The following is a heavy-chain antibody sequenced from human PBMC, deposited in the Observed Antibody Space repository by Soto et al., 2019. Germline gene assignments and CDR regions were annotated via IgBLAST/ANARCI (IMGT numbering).Heavy chain of an antibody. CDR1: AYTFITYG. V-gene: IGHV1-18*01. D-gene: IGHD5-12*01. CDR3: ARDSDQYNSGSNWFDP. J-gene: IGHJ5*02. CDR2: ISAYNGDT. Sequence: XSVKVSCRTSAYTFITYGISWVRQAPGQRLEWMGWISAYNGDTNYGQNVQGRVTMTTDTSTSTAYMELRSLRSDDTAVYYCARDSDQYNSGSNWFDPWGQGTLVTASS.